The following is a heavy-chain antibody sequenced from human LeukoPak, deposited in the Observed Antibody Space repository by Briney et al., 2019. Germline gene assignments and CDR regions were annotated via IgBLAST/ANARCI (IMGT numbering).Heavy chain of an antibody. CDR1: GGSFSGYY. Sequence: PSETLSLTCAAYGGSFSGYYWSWIRQPPGKGLEWIGEINHSGSTNYNPSLKSRVTISVDTSKNQFSLELSSVTAADTAVYYCARAGRFLEWLSHYYDSTGDAFDIWGQGTMVTVSS. J-gene: IGHJ3*02. V-gene: IGHV4-34*01. D-gene: IGHD3-3*01. CDR3: ARAGRFLEWLSHYYDSTGDAFDI. CDR2: INHSGST.